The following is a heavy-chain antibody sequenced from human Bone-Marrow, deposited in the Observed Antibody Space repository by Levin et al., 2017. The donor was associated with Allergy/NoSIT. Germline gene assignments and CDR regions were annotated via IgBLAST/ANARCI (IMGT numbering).Heavy chain of an antibody. D-gene: IGHD6-13*01. CDR2: ISSSSSYI. J-gene: IGHJ6*02. CDR1: GFTFSSYS. CDR3: ARGQQLVPKNIYYDYGMDV. Sequence: GWSLRLSCAASGFTFSSYSMNWVRQAPGKGLEWVSSISSSSSYIYYADSVKGRFTISRDNAKNSLYLQMNSLRAEDTAVYYCARGQQLVPKNIYYDYGMDVWGQGTTVTVSS. V-gene: IGHV3-21*01.